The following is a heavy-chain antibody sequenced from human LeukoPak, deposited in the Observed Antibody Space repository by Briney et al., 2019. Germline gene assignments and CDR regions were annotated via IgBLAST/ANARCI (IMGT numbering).Heavy chain of an antibody. D-gene: IGHD6-13*01. CDR2: IKQEGSEK. CDR1: GFTFSSYW. CDR3: ARDLLSSWYGGKTDAFDI. V-gene: IGHV3-7*01. Sequence: GGSLRLSCAASGFTFSSYWMSWVRQAPGKGLGWVANIKQEGSEKYYVDSVKGRFTISRDNAKNSLYLQMNSLGPEDTAVYYCARDLLSSWYGGKTDAFDIWGQGTMVTVSS. J-gene: IGHJ3*02.